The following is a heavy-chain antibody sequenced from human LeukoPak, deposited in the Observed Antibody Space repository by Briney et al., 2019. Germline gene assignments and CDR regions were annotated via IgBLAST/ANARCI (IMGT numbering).Heavy chain of an antibody. CDR3: ATAALYGSAWYYFDY. J-gene: IGHJ4*02. CDR2: ISGRSGYT. D-gene: IGHD6-13*01. Sequence: GGSLRLSCAASGFTFSDNYMSWIRQAPGKGLEWVSYISGRSGYTNYADSVMGRFTISRGNVRNALFLQMNSLRVEDTAVYYCATAALYGSAWYYFDYWGQGTLVTVSS. CDR1: GFTFSDNY. V-gene: IGHV3-11*05.